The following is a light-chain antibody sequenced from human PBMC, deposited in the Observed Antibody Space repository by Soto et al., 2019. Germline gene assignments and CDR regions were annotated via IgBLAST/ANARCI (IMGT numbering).Light chain of an antibody. Sequence: EIVLTQSPGTLSLSPGERATLSCRASQSINTRYSAWYQQKPGQPPRLLIYATSSRAPGSPDRCSGSGSGTDFTLTISRLEPEDFAVYYCQQYDDSARYKFGQGTNLDIK. V-gene: IGKV3-20*01. CDR2: ATS. CDR3: QQYDDSARYK. J-gene: IGKJ2*01. CDR1: QSINTRY.